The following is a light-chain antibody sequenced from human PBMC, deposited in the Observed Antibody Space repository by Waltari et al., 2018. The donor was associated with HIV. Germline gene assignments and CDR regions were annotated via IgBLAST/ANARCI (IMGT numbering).Light chain of an antibody. CDR2: DAS. CDR3: QQYEASPPMYT. V-gene: IGKV3-20*01. CDR1: QTINSNY. J-gene: IGKJ2*01. Sequence: EPVLTQSPGTLSLSSGERATLSCRACQTINSNYLAWYQHTPGLPPRLLIYDASTRAAGIPDRFSGGGSGTDFTLTISRLEPEDFAIYFCQQYEASPPMYTFGQGTRLEV.